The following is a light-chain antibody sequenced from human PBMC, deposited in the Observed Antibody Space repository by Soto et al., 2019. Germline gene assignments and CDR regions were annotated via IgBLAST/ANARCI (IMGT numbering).Light chain of an antibody. V-gene: IGKV3-15*01. J-gene: IGKJ4*01. Sequence: ENVLTQSPGTLYLSPGERATLSCGASQSVSSSYLAWYQQKPGQAPRLLIYGASTRATGIPARFSGSGSGTEFTLTISSLQSEDFAVYHCQQYNNWPPLTFGGGTKVDIK. CDR2: GAS. CDR3: QQYNNWPPLT. CDR1: QSVSSSY.